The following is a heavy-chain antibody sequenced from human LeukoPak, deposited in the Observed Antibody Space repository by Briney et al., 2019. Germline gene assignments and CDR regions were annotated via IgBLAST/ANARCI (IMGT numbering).Heavy chain of an antibody. CDR2: MNPNSGNT. V-gene: IGHV1-8*01. CDR1: GYTFTSYD. D-gene: IGHD3-3*01. J-gene: IGHJ6*02. CDR3: ARARSTYYDFWSGYYNNYYGMDV. Sequence: ASVKVSCKASGYTFTSYDINWVRQATGQGLEWMGWMNPNSGNTGYAQKFQGRVTMTRNTSISIAYMELSSLRSEDTAVYYCARARSTYYDFWSGYYNNYYGMDVWGQGTTVTVSS.